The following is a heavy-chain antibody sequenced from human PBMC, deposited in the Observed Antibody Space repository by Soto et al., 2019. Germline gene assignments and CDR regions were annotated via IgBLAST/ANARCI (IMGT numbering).Heavy chain of an antibody. Sequence: QVQLVQSGAEVKKPGSSVKVSCKASGGTFSSYAISWVRQAPGQGLEWMGGIIPIFGTANYAQKFQGRVTITADESTSTAYMELSSLRSEDTAVYYCASTTGYCSGGSCYNPGGDYHGMDVWGQGTTVTVSS. V-gene: IGHV1-69*01. CDR2: IIPIFGTA. CDR1: GGTFSSYA. D-gene: IGHD2-15*01. CDR3: ASTTGYCSGGSCYNPGGDYHGMDV. J-gene: IGHJ6*02.